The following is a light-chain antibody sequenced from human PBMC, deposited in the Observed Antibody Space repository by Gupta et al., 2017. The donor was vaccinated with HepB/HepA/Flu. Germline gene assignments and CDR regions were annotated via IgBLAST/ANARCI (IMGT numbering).Light chain of an antibody. V-gene: IGLV1-44*01. CDR2: IDD. CDR3: AAWDDSVFGRI. J-gene: IGLJ2*01. Sequence: QPLLTQPPSASVTPGQMVTISCSGRVSNMGSNTVNWYQHVPGAAPKLLIKIDDERPSGVPERFSGSKSGTSAALAISGLQPEDEADYYCAAWDDSVFGRIFGGGTKLTVL. CDR1: VSNMGSNT.